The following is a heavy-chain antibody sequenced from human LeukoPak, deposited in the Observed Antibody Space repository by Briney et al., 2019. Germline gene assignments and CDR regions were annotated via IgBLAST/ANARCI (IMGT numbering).Heavy chain of an antibody. D-gene: IGHD3-10*01. V-gene: IGHV4-59*01. CDR3: AREDRITMVRGAYYYGMDV. CDR2: IYYSGST. Sequence: SETLSLTCTVSGGSISSYYWSWIRQPPGKGLEWIGYIYYSGSTNYNPSLKSRVTISVDTSKNQFSLKLSSVTAADTAVYYCAREDRITMVRGAYYYGMDVWGQGTTVTVSS. CDR1: GGSISSYY. J-gene: IGHJ6*02.